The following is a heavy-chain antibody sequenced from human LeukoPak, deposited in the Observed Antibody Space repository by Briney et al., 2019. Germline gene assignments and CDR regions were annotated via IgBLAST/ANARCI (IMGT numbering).Heavy chain of an antibody. CDR3: AELGITMIGGV. CDR1: RFTFSGYW. Sequence: PGGSLRLSCAASRFTFSGYWMSWVRQAPGKGLEWVANIKEDGSEKYYVDSVTGRFTISRDNAKNSLYLQMNSLRAEDTAVYYCAELGITMIGGVWGKGTTVTISS. CDR2: IKEDGSEK. D-gene: IGHD3-10*02. V-gene: IGHV3-7*01. J-gene: IGHJ6*04.